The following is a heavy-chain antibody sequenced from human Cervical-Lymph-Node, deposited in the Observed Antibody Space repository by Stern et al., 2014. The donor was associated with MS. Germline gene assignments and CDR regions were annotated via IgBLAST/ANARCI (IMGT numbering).Heavy chain of an antibody. CDR1: GFTFRRYA. CDR3: ARDRLDGDYVYYYGLDV. D-gene: IGHD4-17*01. V-gene: IGHV3-30*04. J-gene: IGHJ6*02. CDR2: ISYDGSNK. Sequence: QLVQSGGGVVRPGRSLRLSCATSGFTFRRYAVLWGRQAPGKGLEWVAAISYDGSNKFYGDSVKGRFTISRDNSKNTLFLQMNNLRPEDSGVYHCARDRLDGDYVYYYGLDVWGQGTTVTVSS.